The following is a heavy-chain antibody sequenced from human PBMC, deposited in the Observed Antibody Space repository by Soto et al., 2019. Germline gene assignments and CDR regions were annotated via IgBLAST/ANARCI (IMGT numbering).Heavy chain of an antibody. Sequence: GGSLRLSCAASGFTFSSYGMHWVRQAPGKGLEWVAVIWYDGSNKYYADSVKGRFTISRDNSKNTLYLQMNSLRAEDTAVYYCASDGQDIVVVVAATPRKLYYYGMDVWGQGTTVTVSS. D-gene: IGHD2-15*01. CDR2: IWYDGSNK. CDR1: GFTFSSYG. CDR3: ASDGQDIVVVVAATPRKLYYYGMDV. V-gene: IGHV3-33*01. J-gene: IGHJ6*02.